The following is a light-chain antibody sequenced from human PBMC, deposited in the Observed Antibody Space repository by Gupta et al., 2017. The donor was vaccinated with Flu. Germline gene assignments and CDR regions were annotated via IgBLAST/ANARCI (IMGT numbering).Light chain of an antibody. CDR3: QQSYSTRWT. CDR2: AAS. CDR1: QSISSY. Sequence: DIQMTQSPSSLSASVGDRVTITCRASQSISSYLNWYQQKPGKAPKLLIYAASSLQSGVPSRFSGSGSGTDFTLTISSLQPEDFATYYCQQSYSTRWTFGQGTTVEIK. J-gene: IGKJ1*01. V-gene: IGKV1-39*01.